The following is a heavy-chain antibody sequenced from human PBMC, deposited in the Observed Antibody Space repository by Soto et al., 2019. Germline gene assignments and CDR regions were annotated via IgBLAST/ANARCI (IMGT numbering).Heavy chain of an antibody. CDR1: EFTFSNYA. V-gene: IGHV3-23*01. Sequence: GGSLRLSCAASEFTFSNYAMSWVRQAPGKGLEWVSAISYGGGTTYYADSVKGRFTISRDNSKNTLYLQMNSLRAEDTAVYYCAKNPGYYYDSTGYHFDNAGQGAPVTVSS. D-gene: IGHD3-22*01. CDR2: ISYGGGTT. CDR3: AKNPGYYYDSTGYHFDN. J-gene: IGHJ4*02.